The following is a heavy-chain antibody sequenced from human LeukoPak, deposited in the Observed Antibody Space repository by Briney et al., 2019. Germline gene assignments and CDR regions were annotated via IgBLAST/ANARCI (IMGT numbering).Heavy chain of an antibody. D-gene: IGHD7-27*01. V-gene: IGHV4-59*01. CDR1: GGSISSYY. CDR3: AREPRRLTGDAIDI. J-gene: IGHJ3*02. CDR2: IYYSGST. Sequence: SETLSLTCTVSGGSISSYYWSWIRQPPGKGPEWIGYIYYSGSTNYNPSLKSRVTISVDTSKNQFSLKLSSVTAADTAVYYCAREPRRLTGDAIDIWGQGTMVTVSS.